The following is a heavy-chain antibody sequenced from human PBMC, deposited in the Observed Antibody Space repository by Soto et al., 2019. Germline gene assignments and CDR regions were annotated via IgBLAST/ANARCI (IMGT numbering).Heavy chain of an antibody. Sequence: QVQLVESGGGVVQPGRSLRLSCAASGFTFSSYGMHWVRQAPGKGLEWVALISYDGTNKYYADSVKGRFTISRDNSKNTLYLQMNSLRAEDTAVYYCAKDSGRGYNYGQHWFGPWGQGTLVTVSS. CDR2: ISYDGTNK. V-gene: IGHV3-30*18. D-gene: IGHD5-18*01. CDR1: GFTFSSYG. J-gene: IGHJ5*02. CDR3: AKDSGRGYNYGQHWFGP.